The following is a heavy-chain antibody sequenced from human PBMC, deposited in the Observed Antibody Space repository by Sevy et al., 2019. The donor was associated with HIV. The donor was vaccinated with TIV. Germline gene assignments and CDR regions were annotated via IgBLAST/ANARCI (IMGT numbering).Heavy chain of an antibody. J-gene: IGHJ3*02. V-gene: IGHV1-24*01. D-gene: IGHD1-1*01. CDR1: GYTLTELS. CDR2: FDPEDGET. CDR3: ATVPGRVTNFDAFDI. Sequence: ASVKVSCEVSGYTLTELSMHWVRQAPGKGLEWMGGFDPEDGETIYAQKFQGRVTMTEDTSTDTAYMELSSLRSEDTAVYYCATVPGRVTNFDAFDIWGQGTMVTVSS.